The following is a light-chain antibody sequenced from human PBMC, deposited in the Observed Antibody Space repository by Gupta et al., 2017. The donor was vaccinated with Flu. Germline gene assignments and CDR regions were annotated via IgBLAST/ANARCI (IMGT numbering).Light chain of an antibody. V-gene: IGKV3-11*02. CDR2: DAS. Sequence: EILLTQSPSTLSLSPGERATLSCRASQSVSSYLAWYQQKRGQAPRLLLYDASNRATGIPARCRGSGSGRDFTLTISSLEPEDFAVYYCQLRSNWPPITFGGGTKVEIK. J-gene: IGKJ4*01. CDR1: QSVSSY. CDR3: QLRSNWPPIT.